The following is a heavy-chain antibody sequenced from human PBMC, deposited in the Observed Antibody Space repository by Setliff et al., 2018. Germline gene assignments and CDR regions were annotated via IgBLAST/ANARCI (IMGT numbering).Heavy chain of an antibody. J-gene: IGHJ4*02. D-gene: IGHD1-26*01. CDR1: GGSISSYY. V-gene: IGHV4-34*01. Sequence: SETLSLTCTVSGGSISSYYWSWIRQTPGKGLEWIGESNHGGSTSYHPSLKSRLTMSVDTSKNQFSLRLRSVTAADTAVYFCARDNTMVGATDYWGLGTLVTVSS. CDR3: ARDNTMVGATDY. CDR2: SNHGGST.